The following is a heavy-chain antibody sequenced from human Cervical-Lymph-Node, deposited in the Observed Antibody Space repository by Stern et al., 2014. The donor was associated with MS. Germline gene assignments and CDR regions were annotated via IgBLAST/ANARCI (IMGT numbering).Heavy chain of an antibody. Sequence: VQLVESGGGVVQPGRSLRLPCATSGFTFSSFSMHWVRQAPGKGLEWGTTISFDGREKFYADSVKGRFTISRDSSKNAVFVQMNSLRAEDTAVYYCARGMRYDDSGYYFDNWGRGTLITVSS. V-gene: IGHV3-30*04. D-gene: IGHD3-22*01. CDR1: GFTFSSFS. CDR2: ISFDGREK. CDR3: ARGMRYDDSGYYFDN. J-gene: IGHJ4*02.